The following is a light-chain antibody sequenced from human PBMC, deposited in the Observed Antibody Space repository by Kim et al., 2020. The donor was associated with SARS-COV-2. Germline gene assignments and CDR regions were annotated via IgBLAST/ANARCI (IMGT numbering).Light chain of an antibody. CDR2: DVS. CDR1: QSVSIN. J-gene: IGKJ4*01. CDR3: QQYDEWPLT. V-gene: IGKV3-15*01. Sequence: SPGASVTSSCRASQSVSINLAWNQRKPGQTPRLLIYDVSSRAIGIPGRFSGSGSGTEFTLTISSLQSEDFAVYYCQQYDEWPLTFGGGTKVDIK.